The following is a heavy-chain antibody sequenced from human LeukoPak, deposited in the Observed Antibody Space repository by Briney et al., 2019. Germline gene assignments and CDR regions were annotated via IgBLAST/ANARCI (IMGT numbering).Heavy chain of an antibody. Sequence: GASVKVSCKASGGTFSSYAISWVRQAPGQGLEWMGWISAYNGNTNYAQKLQGRVTMTTDTSTSTAYMELRSLRSDDTAVYYCARDQGIAVAGTPFDYWGQGTLVTVSS. CDR3: ARDQGIAVAGTPFDY. D-gene: IGHD6-19*01. J-gene: IGHJ4*02. CDR2: ISAYNGNT. V-gene: IGHV1-18*01. CDR1: GGTFSSYA.